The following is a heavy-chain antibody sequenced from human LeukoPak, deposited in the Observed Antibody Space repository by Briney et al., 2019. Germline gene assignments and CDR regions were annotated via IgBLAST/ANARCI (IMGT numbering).Heavy chain of an antibody. J-gene: IGHJ4*02. CDR3: ARALDYYDSSGYSD. CDR1: GYTFTGYY. CDR2: ISAYNGNT. D-gene: IGHD3-22*01. V-gene: IGHV1-18*04. Sequence: ASVKVSCRASGYTFTGYYMHWVRQAPGQGLEWMGWISAYNGNTNYAQKLQGRVTMTTDTSTSTAYMELRSLRSDDTAVYYCARALDYYDSSGYSDWGQGTLVTVSS.